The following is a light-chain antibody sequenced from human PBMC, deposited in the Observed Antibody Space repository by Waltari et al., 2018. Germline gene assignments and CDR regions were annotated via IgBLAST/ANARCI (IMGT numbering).Light chain of an antibody. J-gene: IGKJ3*01. CDR3: QQYDKGPQESFT. V-gene: IGKV3-15*01. CDR2: AAS. CDR1: QNIDFN. Sequence: EIVMTQSPATLSVSPGERATLSCRASQNIDFNLAWYQQKPGQPPRLLIYAASTRASGVPATFSGSGSGTEFTLTISSLQSEDFGLYYCQQYDKGPQESFTFGPGTKVDVK.